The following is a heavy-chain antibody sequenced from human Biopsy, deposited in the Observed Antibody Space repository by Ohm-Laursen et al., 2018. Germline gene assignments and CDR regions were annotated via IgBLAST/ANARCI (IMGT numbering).Heavy chain of an antibody. V-gene: IGHV1-18*01. CDR2: ISGLNGIK. CDR3: TRDLQTRAETFDS. Sequence: GASVKVSCKASGGTFINYAISWVRQAPGQGLEWMGWISGLNGIKTSASKFQGRLTMTTDRSASTAYMELRGLRSDDTAVYYCTRDLQTRAETFDSWGQGTLVIVSS. J-gene: IGHJ5*01. D-gene: IGHD4-11*01. CDR1: GGTFINYA.